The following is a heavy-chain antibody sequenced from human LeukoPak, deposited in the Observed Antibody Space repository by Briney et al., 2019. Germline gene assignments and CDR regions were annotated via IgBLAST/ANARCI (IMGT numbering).Heavy chain of an antibody. V-gene: IGHV4-39*01. Sequence: PSETLSLTCTVACGSISGSNYCWGWIRQPPGKGLEWVGSIYYSGSTYYNPSLKSRVTISVDTSKNQFSLKLSSVTAADTSVYYCASTPRGPGYYFDYWGQGTLVTVSS. J-gene: IGHJ4*02. CDR2: IYYSGST. CDR1: CGSISGSNYC. D-gene: IGHD6-13*01. CDR3: ASTPRGPGYYFDY.